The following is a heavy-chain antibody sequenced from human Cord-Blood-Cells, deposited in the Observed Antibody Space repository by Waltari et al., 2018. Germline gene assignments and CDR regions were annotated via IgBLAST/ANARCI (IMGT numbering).Heavy chain of an antibody. Sequence: QVQLVQSGAEVKKPGSSVKVSCKASGGTFSSYAISWVRQAPGQGLEWMGGIIPIFGTANYAQKFQGRVTITADESTSTAYMELSSLRSDDTAVYYCARGRGYDILTGYCPYFDYWGQGTLVTVSS. J-gene: IGHJ4*02. CDR1: GGTFSSYA. D-gene: IGHD3-9*01. CDR2: IIPIFGTA. V-gene: IGHV1-69*01. CDR3: ARGRGYDILTGYCPYFDY.